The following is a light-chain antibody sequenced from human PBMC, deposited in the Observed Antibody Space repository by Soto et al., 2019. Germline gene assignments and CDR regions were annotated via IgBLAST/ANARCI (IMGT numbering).Light chain of an antibody. CDR2: GAS. Sequence: EIVMTQSPATLSVSPGEGATLSCRASQSVSSNLAWYQQKPGQAPRLLIYGASTRATGIPARFSGSGSGTEFTLTISRLQSADFVVYYCQQYNDWPLTFGGGTKVEIK. CDR3: QQYNDWPLT. J-gene: IGKJ4*01. CDR1: QSVSSN. V-gene: IGKV3-15*01.